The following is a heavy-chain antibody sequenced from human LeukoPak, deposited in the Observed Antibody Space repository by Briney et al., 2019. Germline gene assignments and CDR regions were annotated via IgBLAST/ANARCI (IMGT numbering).Heavy chain of an antibody. CDR1: GFTFSSYG. CDR2: ISGSGGST. CDR3: AKVGSWSTSCYTDY. V-gene: IGHV3-23*01. Sequence: QSGGSLRLSCAASGFTFSSYGMSWVRQAPGKGLGRVSAISGSGGSTYYADSVKGRFTISSDNSKNTLYLQMNSLRAEDTAVYYCAKVGSWSTSCYTDYWGQGTLVTVSS. D-gene: IGHD2-2*02. J-gene: IGHJ4*02.